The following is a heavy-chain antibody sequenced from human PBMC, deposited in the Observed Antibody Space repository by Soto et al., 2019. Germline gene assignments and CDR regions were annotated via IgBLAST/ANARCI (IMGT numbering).Heavy chain of an antibody. J-gene: IGHJ5*02. CDR3: VKDLRPNRGWFGP. CDR1: GFNFYNYA. D-gene: IGHD3-3*01. V-gene: IGHV3-23*01. Sequence: GGSLRLSCAASGFNFYNYAMTWVRQAPGKGLEWVSGISGDGTRTYYGDSVKGRFTISRVNSKNTVFLQMNSLRAEDTALYYCVKDLRPNRGWFGPWGQGTRVTVSS. CDR2: ISGDGTRT.